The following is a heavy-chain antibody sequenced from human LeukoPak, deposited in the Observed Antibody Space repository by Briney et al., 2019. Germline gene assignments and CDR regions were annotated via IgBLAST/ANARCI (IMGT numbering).Heavy chain of an antibody. CDR2: ISAYNGNT. D-gene: IGHD3-3*01. CDR3: ARDPNYDFWSGLHFDY. CDR1: GYTFISYG. J-gene: IGHJ4*02. Sequence: ASVKVSCKASGYTFISYGISWVRQAPGQGLEWMGWISAYNGNTNYAQKLQGRVTMTTDTSTSTAYMELRSLRSDDTAVYYCARDPNYDFWSGLHFDYWGQGTLVTVSS. V-gene: IGHV1-18*01.